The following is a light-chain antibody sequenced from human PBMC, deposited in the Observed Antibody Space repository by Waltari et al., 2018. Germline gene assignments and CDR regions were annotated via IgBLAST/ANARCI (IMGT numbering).Light chain of an antibody. CDR2: RDR. Sequence: SYELTQPLSVSVALGQTARISCGGNNIGNKNVHWYQPKPGQAPVLVIYRDRNRPSSIPERFSGSNSGNMATLTISRAQAGDEADFYCQVWDSSTVVFGGGTKLTVL. V-gene: IGLV3-9*01. CDR3: QVWDSSTVV. CDR1: NIGNKN. J-gene: IGLJ2*01.